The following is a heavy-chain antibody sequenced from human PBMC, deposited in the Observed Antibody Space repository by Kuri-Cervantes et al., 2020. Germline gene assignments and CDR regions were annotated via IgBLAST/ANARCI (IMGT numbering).Heavy chain of an antibody. CDR3: ARVRRYDSSGCPANWFDP. Sequence: GSLRLSCTVSGDSISSYYWSWIRQPAGKGLEWIGRIYTSGSTNYNPSLKSRVTISVDTSKNQFSLKVSSVTAADTAVYYCARVRRYDSSGCPANWFDPWGQGTLVTVSS. V-gene: IGHV4-4*07. J-gene: IGHJ5*02. D-gene: IGHD3-22*01. CDR2: IYTSGST. CDR1: GDSISSYY.